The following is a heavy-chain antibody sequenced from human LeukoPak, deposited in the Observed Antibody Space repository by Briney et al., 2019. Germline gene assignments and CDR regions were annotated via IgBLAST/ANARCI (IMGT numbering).Heavy chain of an antibody. V-gene: IGHV1-24*01. CDR2: FDAEDGET. Sequence: GASVKVSCKVSGYTLTELSMHWVRHAPGKALESMGGFDAEDGETIYAQKFQGRVTMTEDTSTDTAYMELSSLRSEDTAVYYCATARLTSRYFDYWGQGTLVTVSS. D-gene: IGHD3-9*01. J-gene: IGHJ4*02. CDR3: ATARLTSRYFDY. CDR1: GYTLTELS.